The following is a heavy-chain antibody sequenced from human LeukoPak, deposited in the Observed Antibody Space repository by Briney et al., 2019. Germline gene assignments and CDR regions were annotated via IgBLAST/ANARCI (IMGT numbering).Heavy chain of an antibody. CDR2: INHSGST. J-gene: IGHJ4*02. Sequence: SETLSLTCVVYGGSFSGYYWSWIRQPPGKGLEWIGEINHSGSTNYNPSLKSRVTISVDTSKNQFSLKLSSVTAADTAVYYCARHYDYVWGSYRFDYWGQGTLVTVSS. V-gene: IGHV4-34*01. D-gene: IGHD3-16*02. CDR3: ARHYDYVWGSYRFDY. CDR1: GGSFSGYY.